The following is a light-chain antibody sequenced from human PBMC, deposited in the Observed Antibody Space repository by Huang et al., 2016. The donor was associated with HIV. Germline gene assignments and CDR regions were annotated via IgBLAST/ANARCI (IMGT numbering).Light chain of an antibody. J-gene: IGKJ5*01. CDR1: QSVSSN. CDR3: QQYNNWLVIT. V-gene: IGKV3-15*01. CDR2: GAS. Sequence: EIVMTQSPATLSVSPGERATLSCRASQSVSSNLAWYQQKPGPAPRLLIYGASTRATVIPARFSGSGSGTEFTLTISSLQSEDFAVYYCQQYNNWLVITFGQGTRLEMK.